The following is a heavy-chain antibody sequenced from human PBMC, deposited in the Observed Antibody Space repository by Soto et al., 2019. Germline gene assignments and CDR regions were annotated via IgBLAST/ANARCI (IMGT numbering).Heavy chain of an antibody. D-gene: IGHD2-2*01. V-gene: IGHV3-7*05. CDR2: IKQDGSEK. Sequence: GGSLRLSCAASGFTFSSYWMSWVRQAPGKGLEWVANIKQDGSEKYYVDSVKGRFTISRDNAKNSLYLQMYSLRAEDTAVYYCARYIPGVRYYGMDVWGQGTTVTVSS. CDR3: ARYIPGVRYYGMDV. CDR1: GFTFSSYW. J-gene: IGHJ6*02.